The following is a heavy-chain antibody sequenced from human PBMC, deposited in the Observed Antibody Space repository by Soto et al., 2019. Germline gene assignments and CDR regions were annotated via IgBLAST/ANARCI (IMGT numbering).Heavy chain of an antibody. D-gene: IGHD1-26*01. CDR3: ASQGSSQSFDY. CDR1: GYSFPTTW. V-gene: IGHV5-51*01. CDR2: IYPGDSDA. J-gene: IGHJ4*02. Sequence: GESLKISCKGSGYSFPTTWIAWVRQVPGKGLEHMGLIYPGDSDAMYSPSFQGQVTISVDKSISTAYLQWSSLKASDTAMYYCASQGSSQSFDYWGQRTLVTVSS.